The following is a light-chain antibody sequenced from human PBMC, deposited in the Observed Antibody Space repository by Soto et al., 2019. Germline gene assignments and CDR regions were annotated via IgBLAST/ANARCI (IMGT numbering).Light chain of an antibody. Sequence: EIVLTQSPGTLSLSPGERASLSCRASQSVSSNYLAWYQQKPGQAPRLLIYGASTRATGIPARFSGSRSGTEFTLTISSLQSEDFAVYYCQQYNNWWTFGQGTKVDIK. CDR1: QSVSSN. V-gene: IGKV3-15*01. J-gene: IGKJ1*01. CDR2: GAS. CDR3: QQYNNWWT.